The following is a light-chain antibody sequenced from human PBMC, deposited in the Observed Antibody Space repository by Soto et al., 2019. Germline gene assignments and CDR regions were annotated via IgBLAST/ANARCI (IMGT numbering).Light chain of an antibody. CDR1: QGIRND. V-gene: IGKV1-6*01. J-gene: IGKJ2*01. CDR2: GAS. CDR3: LQDYNYPYT. Sequence: AIQMTQSPSSRSASVGDRVTITCRASQGIRNDLGWYQQKPGKAPKFLIYGASSLQSGVPSRFSGSGSGTDFTLTINSLQPEAFATYYCLQDYNYPYTFGQGTKLEIK.